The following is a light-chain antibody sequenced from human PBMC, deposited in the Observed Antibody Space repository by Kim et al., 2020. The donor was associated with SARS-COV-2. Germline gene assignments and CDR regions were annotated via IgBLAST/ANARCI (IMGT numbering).Light chain of an antibody. Sequence: DIQMTQSPSTLSASVGDRVTITCRASQSISSWLAWYQQKPGKAPKLLIYKASSLESGVPSRFSGSGSGTEFTLTISSLQPDDFATYYCKQYNSYSLTFGQGTKVDIK. CDR1: QSISSW. CDR2: KAS. CDR3: KQYNSYSLT. V-gene: IGKV1-5*03. J-gene: IGKJ1*01.